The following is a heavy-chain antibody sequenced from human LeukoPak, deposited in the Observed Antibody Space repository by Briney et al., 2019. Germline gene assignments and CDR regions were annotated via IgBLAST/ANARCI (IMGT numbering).Heavy chain of an antibody. CDR2: ISNVGLTT. CDR1: AFTLGDFY. V-gene: IGHV3-11*01. Sequence: GGSLRLSCTASAFTLGDFYMSWIRQAPGKELEWIAYISNVGLTTYYAESVKGRFTISRDNAKNSLHLQMNSLRAEDTAVYYCACDFRYLGHDFWGQGTLVTVSS. D-gene: IGHD2-21*02. J-gene: IGHJ4*02. CDR3: ACDFRYLGHDF.